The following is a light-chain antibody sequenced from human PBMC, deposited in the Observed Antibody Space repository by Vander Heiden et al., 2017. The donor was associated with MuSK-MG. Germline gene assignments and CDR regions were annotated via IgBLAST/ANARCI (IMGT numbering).Light chain of an antibody. CDR3: CSLERSNIYV. J-gene: IGLJ1*01. V-gene: IGLV2-23*02. CDR1: SSNVGSYNL. CDR2: EVS. Sequence: QSALTQPASVSGSPGQSITISCTGTSSNVGSYNLVSWYQQYPGKAPKLMIYEVSKRPSGVSDRFSGSKSGNTASLTISGLQAEDEADYYCCSLERSNIYVFGTGTKVTV.